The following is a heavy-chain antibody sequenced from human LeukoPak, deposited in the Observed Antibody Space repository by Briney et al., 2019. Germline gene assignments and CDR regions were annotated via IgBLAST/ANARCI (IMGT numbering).Heavy chain of an antibody. CDR3: AKRGVVIRVILVGFHKEAYYFDS. CDR2: ISDSGGRT. Sequence: GGSLRLSCAVSGITLSNYGMSWVRQAPGKGLEWVAGISDSGGRTNYADSVKGRFTISRDNPKNTVYLQMNSLRAEDTAVYFCAKRGVVIRVILVGFHKEAYYFDSWGQGALVTVSS. V-gene: IGHV3-23*01. CDR1: GITLSNYG. J-gene: IGHJ4*02. D-gene: IGHD3-22*01.